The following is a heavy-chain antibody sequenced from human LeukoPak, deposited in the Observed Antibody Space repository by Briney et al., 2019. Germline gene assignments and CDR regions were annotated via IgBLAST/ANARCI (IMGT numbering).Heavy chain of an antibody. CDR1: GFTFDDYA. D-gene: IGHD3-22*01. V-gene: IGHV3-9*03. CDR3: AKDGADYYDSSGEYYFDY. CDR2: ISWNSGSI. Sequence: GRSLRLSCAASGFTFDDYAMHWVRQAPGEGLEWVSGISWNSGSIGYADSVKGRFTISRDNAKNSLYLQMNSLRAEDMALYYCAKDGADYYDSSGEYYFDYWGQGTLVTVSS. J-gene: IGHJ4*02.